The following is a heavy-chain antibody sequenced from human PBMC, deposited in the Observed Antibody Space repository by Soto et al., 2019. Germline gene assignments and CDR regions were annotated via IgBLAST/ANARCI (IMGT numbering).Heavy chain of an antibody. J-gene: IGHJ3*02. D-gene: IGHD2-2*01. V-gene: IGHV1-2*02. CDR2: INPNSGGT. CDR1: GYTFTSYY. CDR3: ARVFVVVPAATDAFDI. Sequence: ASVKVSCKASGYTFTSYYMHWVRQAPGQGLEWMGWINPNSGGTNYAQKFQGRVTMTRDTSISTAYMELSRLRSDDTAVYYCARVFVVVPAATDAFDIWGQGTMVTVS.